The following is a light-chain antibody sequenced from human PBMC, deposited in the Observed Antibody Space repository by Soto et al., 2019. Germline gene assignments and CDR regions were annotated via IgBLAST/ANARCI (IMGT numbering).Light chain of an antibody. Sequence: EIVMTQSPAALSVSTGERATISCRASQSVSSNLAWYQQKPGQAPRLLIVGASTRATGIPARFSGSGSGTEFTLTISILQSEDFAVYYCQQYTNWPPGTFGGGTKVAIK. CDR2: GAS. CDR1: QSVSSN. CDR3: QQYTNWPPGT. J-gene: IGKJ4*01. V-gene: IGKV3-15*01.